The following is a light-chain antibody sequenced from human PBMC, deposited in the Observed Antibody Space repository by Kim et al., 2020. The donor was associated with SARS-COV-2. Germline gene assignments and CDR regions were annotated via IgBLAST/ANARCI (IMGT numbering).Light chain of an antibody. V-gene: IGKV1-5*03. Sequence: DIQMTQSPSTLSASVGDRVTITCRASQTVAPWLAWYQQTSGKAPKLLIYKTSRLVAGVSSRFTGSGFGTEFAFTISSLQAEDFATYYCQQYHGYSWTFGPGTKVDIK. CDR2: KTS. J-gene: IGKJ1*01. CDR3: QQYHGYSWT. CDR1: QTVAPW.